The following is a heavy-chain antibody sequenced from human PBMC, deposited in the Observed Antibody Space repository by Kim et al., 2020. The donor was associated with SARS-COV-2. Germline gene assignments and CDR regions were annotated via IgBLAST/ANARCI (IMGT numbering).Heavy chain of an antibody. D-gene: IGHD5-12*01. Sequence: GGSLRLSCAASGVIFSSYGMSWVRQAPGKGLEWVAGLSGSGVNTFYADSVRGRFTISRDNARDTLYLQMRSLRADDAAVYYCAKVLGYSGDGGLDHWGHGTPVTVSS. CDR1: GVIFSSYG. J-gene: IGHJ4*03. CDR2: LSGSGVNT. CDR3: AKVLGYSGDGGLDH. V-gene: IGHV3-23*01.